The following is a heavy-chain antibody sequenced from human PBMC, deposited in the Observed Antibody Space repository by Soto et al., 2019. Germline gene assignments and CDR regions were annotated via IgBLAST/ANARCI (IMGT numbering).Heavy chain of an antibody. CDR1: GFTFSPYW. D-gene: IGHD6-19*01. CDR3: AGGSGWISDT. Sequence: EVQLVESGGGLVQPGGSLRLSCAASGFTFSPYWMSWVRHAPGKGLEWVAIIKDDGGDEHYLEAVRGRFTISRDNAKKSLYLSMDSLRVDDTADYYCAGGSGWISDTWGQGTLVTVSS. J-gene: IGHJ5*02. CDR2: IKDDGGDE. V-gene: IGHV3-7*05.